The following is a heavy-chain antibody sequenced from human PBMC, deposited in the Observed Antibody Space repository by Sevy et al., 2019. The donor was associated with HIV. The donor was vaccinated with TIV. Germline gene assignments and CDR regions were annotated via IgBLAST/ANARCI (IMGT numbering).Heavy chain of an antibody. D-gene: IGHD3-22*01. Sequence: SETLSLTCAVSGYSISSGYYWGWIRQPPGKGLEWIGSIYHSGSTYYNPSLKSRVTISVDTSKNQFSLKLSSVTAADTAVYYCARVRGRINDSSGSRGREFDYWGQGTLVTVSS. CDR3: ARVRGRINDSSGSRGREFDY. CDR2: IYHSGST. CDR1: GYSISSGYY. V-gene: IGHV4-38-2*01. J-gene: IGHJ4*02.